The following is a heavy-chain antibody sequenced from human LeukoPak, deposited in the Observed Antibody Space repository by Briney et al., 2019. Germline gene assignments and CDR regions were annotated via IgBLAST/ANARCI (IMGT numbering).Heavy chain of an antibody. J-gene: IGHJ4*02. Sequence: GRATILSSASSRFTFTSNLISWGPKERGEGLDRVSNIKQDGSEKYYVDSVKGRFTISRDNAKTSLYLQMNSLRAEDTAVYYCARDRDSSGYYFDYWGQGTLVTVSS. V-gene: IGHV3-7*01. CDR1: RFTFTSNL. CDR3: ARDRDSSGYYFDY. D-gene: IGHD3-22*01. CDR2: IKQDGSEK.